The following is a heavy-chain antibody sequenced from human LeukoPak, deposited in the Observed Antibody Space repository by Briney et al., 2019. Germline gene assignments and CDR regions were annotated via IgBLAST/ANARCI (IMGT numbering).Heavy chain of an antibody. J-gene: IGHJ4*02. Sequence: GASVEVSCKASGGTFSSYAISWVRQAPGQGLEWMGGIIPIFGTANYAQKFQGRVTITADESTSTAYMELSSLRSEDTAVYYCATPCITMVRGVICYWGQGTLVTVSS. V-gene: IGHV1-69*13. CDR3: ATPCITMVRGVICY. CDR2: IIPIFGTA. D-gene: IGHD3-10*01. CDR1: GGTFSSYA.